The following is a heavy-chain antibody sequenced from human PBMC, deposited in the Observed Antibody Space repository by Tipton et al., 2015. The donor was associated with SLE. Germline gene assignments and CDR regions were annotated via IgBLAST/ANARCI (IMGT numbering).Heavy chain of an antibody. Sequence: LRLSCTVYGESLSGHYWVWIRQPPGKGLEWIGDINHSGRIDYNPSLMSRVTISEATSKNQFSLTLTSVTAADTGVYYCARGVAIYWITYYDYYMDVWGKGTTVTVS. D-gene: IGHD2-2*03. J-gene: IGHJ6*03. CDR1: GESLSGHY. CDR3: ARGVAIYWITYYDYYMDV. V-gene: IGHV4-34*01. CDR2: INHSGRI.